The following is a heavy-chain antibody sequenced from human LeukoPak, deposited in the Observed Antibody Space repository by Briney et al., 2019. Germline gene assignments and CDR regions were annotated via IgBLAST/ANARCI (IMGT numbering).Heavy chain of an antibody. D-gene: IGHD3-9*01. CDR1: GFTFSSYA. V-gene: IGHV3-23*01. CDR3: AALPTGYQNFDY. Sequence: GGSLRLSCAASGFTFSSYAMSWVRQAPGKGLEWVSAISGSGGSTYYADSVKGRFTISRDNSKNTLFLQMHSLRAEDTAVYYCAALPTGYQNFDYWGQGTLVTVSS. J-gene: IGHJ4*02. CDR2: ISGSGGST.